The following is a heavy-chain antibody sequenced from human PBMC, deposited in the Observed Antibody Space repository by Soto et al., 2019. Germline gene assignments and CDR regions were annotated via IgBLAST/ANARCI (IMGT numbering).Heavy chain of an antibody. J-gene: IGHJ4*02. CDR2: FDPEDGET. CDR1: GYTLTELS. CDR3: ATDLAKRWLQEFDY. V-gene: IGHV1-24*01. D-gene: IGHD5-12*01. Sequence: GASVKVSCKVSGYTLTELSMHWVRQAPGKGLEWMGGFDPEDGETIYAQKFQGRVTMTEDTSTDTAYMELSSLRSEDTAVYYCATDLAKRWLQEFDYWGQGTLVTVSS.